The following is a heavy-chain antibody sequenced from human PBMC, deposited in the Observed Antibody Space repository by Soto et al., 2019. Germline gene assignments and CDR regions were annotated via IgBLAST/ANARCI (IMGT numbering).Heavy chain of an antibody. CDR3: ARDQAEVIAAAGSTLYYYGMDV. CDR1: GYIFTSYY. J-gene: IGHJ6*02. V-gene: IGHV1-46*01. Sequence: ASVKVSCKASGYIFTSYYMHWVRQAPGQGLEWMGIINPSGGSTSYAQKFQGRVTMTRDTSTSTVYMELSSLRSEDTAVYYCARDQAEVIAAAGSTLYYYGMDVWGQGTTVTVSS. D-gene: IGHD6-13*01. CDR2: INPSGGST.